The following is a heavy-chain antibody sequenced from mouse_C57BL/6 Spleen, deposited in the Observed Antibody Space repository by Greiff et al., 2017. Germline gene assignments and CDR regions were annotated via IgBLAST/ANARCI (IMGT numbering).Heavy chain of an antibody. Sequence: VQLQQSGPELVKPGASVKISCKASGYAFSSSWMNWVKQRPGKGLEWIGRIYPGDGDTNYNGKFKGKATLTADKSSSTAYMQLSSLTSEDSAVYFCARLLLPFDYWGQGTTLTVSS. D-gene: IGHD2-12*01. J-gene: IGHJ2*01. CDR1: GYAFSSSW. CDR2: IYPGDGDT. CDR3: ARLLLPFDY. V-gene: IGHV1-82*01.